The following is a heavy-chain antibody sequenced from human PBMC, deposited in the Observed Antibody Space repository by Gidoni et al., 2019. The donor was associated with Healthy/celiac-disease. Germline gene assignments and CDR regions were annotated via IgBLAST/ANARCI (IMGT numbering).Heavy chain of an antibody. CDR1: GGSISSGSYY. V-gene: IGHV4-61*02. CDR2: IYTSGST. CDR3: ARDLYYDFWSGYKENYYYYGMDV. D-gene: IGHD3-3*01. J-gene: IGHJ6*02. Sequence: QVQLQESGPGLVKPSQTLSLTCTVSGGSISSGSYYWSWIRQPAGKGLEWIGRIYTSGSTNDNPSLKSRVTISVDTSKNQFSLKLSSVTAADTAVYYCARDLYYDFWSGYKENYYYYGMDVWGQGTTVTVSS.